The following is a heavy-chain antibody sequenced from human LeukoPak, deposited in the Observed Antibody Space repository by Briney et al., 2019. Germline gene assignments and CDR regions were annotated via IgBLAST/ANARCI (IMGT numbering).Heavy chain of an antibody. CDR1: GGSFSGYY. CDR3: ARLGSAAPYYFDY. J-gene: IGHJ4*02. CDR2: INHSGST. V-gene: IGHV4-34*01. Sequence: PSETLSLTCAVYGGSFSGYYWSWIRQPPGKGLEWIGEINHSGSTNYNPSLKSRVTISVDPSKNQFSLKLSSVTAADTAVYYCARLGSAAPYYFDYWGQGTLVTVSS. D-gene: IGHD2-2*01.